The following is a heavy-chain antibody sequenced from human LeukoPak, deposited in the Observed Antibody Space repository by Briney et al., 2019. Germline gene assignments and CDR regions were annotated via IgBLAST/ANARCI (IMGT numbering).Heavy chain of an antibody. D-gene: IGHD6-13*01. V-gene: IGHV3-21*01. J-gene: IGHJ4*02. CDR1: GFTFSSYS. Sequence: PGGSLRLSCAASGFTFSSYSMNWVRHAPGKGLEWVSSISSSSSYIYYADSVKGRFTISRDNAKNSLYLQMNSLRAEDTAVYYCARGGPGIAAAGTLDYWGQGTLVTVSS. CDR2: ISSSSSYI. CDR3: ARGGPGIAAAGTLDY.